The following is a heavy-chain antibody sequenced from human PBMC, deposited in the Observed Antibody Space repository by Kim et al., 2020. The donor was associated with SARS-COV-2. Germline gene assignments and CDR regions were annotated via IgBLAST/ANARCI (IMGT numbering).Heavy chain of an antibody. V-gene: IGHV1-2*02. CDR1: GYTFTGYY. CDR3: ARDNYYYDSSGYYSEVDY. Sequence: ASVKVSCKASGYTFTGYYMHWVRQAPGQGLEWMGWINPNSGGTNYAQKFQGRVTMTRDTSISTAYMELSRLRSDDTAVYYCARDNYYYDSSGYYSEVDYWGQGTLVTVSS. CDR2: INPNSGGT. D-gene: IGHD3-22*01. J-gene: IGHJ4*02.